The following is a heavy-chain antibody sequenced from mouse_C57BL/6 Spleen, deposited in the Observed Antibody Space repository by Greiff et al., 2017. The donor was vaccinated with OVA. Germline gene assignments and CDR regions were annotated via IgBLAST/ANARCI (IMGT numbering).Heavy chain of an antibody. CDR3: ARDYGSSRYFDV. J-gene: IGHJ1*03. V-gene: IGHV1-52*01. D-gene: IGHD1-1*01. Sequence: QVQLQQPGAELVRPGSSVKLSCKASGYTFTSYWMHWVKQRPIQGLEWIGNIDPSDSETHYNQKFKDKATLTVDKSSSTAYMQLSSLTSEDSAVYYCARDYGSSRYFDVRGTGTTVTVSS. CDR2: IDPSDSET. CDR1: GYTFTSYW.